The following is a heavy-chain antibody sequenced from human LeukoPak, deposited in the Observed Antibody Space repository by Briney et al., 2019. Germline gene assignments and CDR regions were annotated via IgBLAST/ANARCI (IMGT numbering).Heavy chain of an antibody. CDR1: GSSISSYY. J-gene: IGHJ5*02. Sequence: SETLSLTCTVSGSSISSYYWSWIRQPPGKGLEWMGYIYYNGYTNYNPSLKSRVTTSIDTSKNQFSLKLSSVTAADTAVYYCARDWGGERGSSSPWFDPWGQGTLVTVSS. V-gene: IGHV4-59*01. D-gene: IGHD6-6*01. CDR2: IYYNGYT. CDR3: ARDWGGERGSSSPWFDP.